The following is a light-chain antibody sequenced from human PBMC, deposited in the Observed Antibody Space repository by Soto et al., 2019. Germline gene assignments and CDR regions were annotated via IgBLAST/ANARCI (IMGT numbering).Light chain of an antibody. Sequence: DIQMTQSPSSVHASVGDRVTITCRASQNINNRLAWFQQRPGRAPKYLIQAASNLQSGFPSRFSGSGSGTDFTLTISSLQPEDFATYYCLQVKSFPRTFGRGTKVDI. CDR2: AAS. J-gene: IGKJ1*01. V-gene: IGKV1-12*01. CDR3: LQVKSFPRT. CDR1: QNINNR.